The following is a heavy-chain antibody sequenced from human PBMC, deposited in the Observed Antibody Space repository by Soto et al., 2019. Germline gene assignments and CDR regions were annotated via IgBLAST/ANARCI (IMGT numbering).Heavy chain of an antibody. J-gene: IGHJ3*02. CDR3: AREVQDIVVVVAATGPVAAAFDI. CDR2: TYYRSKWYN. CDR1: GGNVSSNSAA. Sequence: SQTLSLTCAISGGNVSSNSAAWNWIRQSPSRGLEWLGRTYYRSKWYNDYAVSVKSRITINPDTSKNQFSLQLNSVTPEDTAVYYCAREVQDIVVVVAATGPVAAAFDIWGQGTMVTVSS. D-gene: IGHD2-15*01. V-gene: IGHV6-1*01.